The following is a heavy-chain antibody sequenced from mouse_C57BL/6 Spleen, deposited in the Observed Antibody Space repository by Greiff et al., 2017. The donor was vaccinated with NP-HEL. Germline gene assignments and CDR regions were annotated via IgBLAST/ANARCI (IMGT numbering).Heavy chain of an antibody. J-gene: IGHJ1*03. CDR2: ISYDGSN. CDR3: ARGGIYYDYDYWYFDV. CDR1: GYSITSGYY. Sequence: EVHLVESGPGLVKPSQSLSLTCSVTGYSITSGYYWNWIRQFPGNKLEWMGYISYDGSNNYNPSLKNRISITRDTSKNQFFLKLNSVTTEDTATYYCARGGIYYDYDYWYFDVWGTGTTVTVSS. V-gene: IGHV3-6*01. D-gene: IGHD2-4*01.